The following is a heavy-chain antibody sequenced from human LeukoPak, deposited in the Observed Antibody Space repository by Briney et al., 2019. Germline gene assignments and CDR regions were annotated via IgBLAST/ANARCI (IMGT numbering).Heavy chain of an antibody. CDR3: ARAIFGVVNRDAFDI. V-gene: IGHV4-61*02. CDR2: IYTSGST. D-gene: IGHD3-3*01. CDR1: GGSISSGSYY. Sequence: PSETLSLTCTVSGGSISSGSYYWSWIRQPAGKGLEWIGRIYTSGSTNYNPSLKSRVTISVDTSKNQFSLKLSSVTAADTAVYYCARAIFGVVNRDAFDIWGQGTMVTVSS. J-gene: IGHJ3*02.